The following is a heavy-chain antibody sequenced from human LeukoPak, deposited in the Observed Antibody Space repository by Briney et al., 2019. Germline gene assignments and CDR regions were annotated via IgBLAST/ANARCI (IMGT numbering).Heavy chain of an antibody. D-gene: IGHD2-8*01. CDR1: GGSFSGYY. V-gene: IGHV4-34*01. CDR2: INHSGST. Sequence: SETLSLTCAVYGGSFSGYYWSWIRQPPGKGLEWIGEINHSGSTNYNPSLKSRVTISVDTSKNQFSLKLSSVTAADTAVYYCARHGYCTNGVCLNWFDPWGQGTLVTVSS. CDR3: ARHGYCTNGVCLNWFDP. J-gene: IGHJ5*02.